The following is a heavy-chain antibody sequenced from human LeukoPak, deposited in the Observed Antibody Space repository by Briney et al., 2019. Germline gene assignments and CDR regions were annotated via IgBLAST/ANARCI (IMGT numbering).Heavy chain of an antibody. CDR1: GFTFSSYA. J-gene: IGHJ4*02. CDR3: AKDSGGDGYKDTFNN. V-gene: IGHV3-23*01. D-gene: IGHD5-24*01. CDR2: ISGSGGNT. Sequence: GGSLRLSCAASGFTFSSYAMSWVRQAPGSGLEWVSAISGSGGNTYYADSVKGRFTISRDNSKNTLYLQLTSLRAEDTAVYYCAKDSGGDGYKDTFNNWGQGTLVTV.